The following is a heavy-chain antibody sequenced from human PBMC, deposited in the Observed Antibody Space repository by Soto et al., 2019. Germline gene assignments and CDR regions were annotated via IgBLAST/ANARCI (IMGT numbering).Heavy chain of an antibody. CDR3: ARXXYGDYVAYFDP. J-gene: IGHJ5*02. D-gene: IGHD4-17*01. CDR1: GDTISTGGXX. V-gene: IGHV4-30-2*01. Sequence: QLQLQESGSRLVKSSETLSLTCGVSGDTISTGGXXWAWIRQPPGKALEWIGHTYHSGNPYYNPALKGRVIXXXXRXXXXXXXXXXXXXXXXXXXXXXARXXYGDYVAYFDPWGQGTLVTVSS. CDR2: TYHSGNP.